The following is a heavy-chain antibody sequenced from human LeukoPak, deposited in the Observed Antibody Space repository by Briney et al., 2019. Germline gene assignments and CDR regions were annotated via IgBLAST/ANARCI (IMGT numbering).Heavy chain of an antibody. CDR2: TSNKANSYTT. J-gene: IGHJ4*02. CDR1: GFTLSDHQ. Sequence: GASLRLSCVVSGFTLSDHQMDWVRQAPGKGLEWVGRTSNKANSYTTEYAASVKGRFTISRDDSKNSLYLQMSSLKTEDTAVYYCARDGDCSSTTCYPFGYWGQGTLVTVSS. CDR3: ARDGDCSSTTCYPFGY. V-gene: IGHV3-72*01. D-gene: IGHD2-2*01.